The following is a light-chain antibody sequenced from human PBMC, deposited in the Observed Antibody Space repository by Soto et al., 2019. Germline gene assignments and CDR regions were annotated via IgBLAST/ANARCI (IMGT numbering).Light chain of an antibody. CDR1: SSNIGAGYD. Sequence: QPVLTQPPSVSGAPGQRVTISCTGSSSNIGAGYDVHWYQQLPGTAPKLLIYGNSNRPSAVPDRCSGSKSGTSASLAITGLQAEDEADYYCQSYYSSLSGFYVFGTGTKLTVL. CDR3: QSYYSSLSGFYV. V-gene: IGLV1-40*01. CDR2: GNS. J-gene: IGLJ1*01.